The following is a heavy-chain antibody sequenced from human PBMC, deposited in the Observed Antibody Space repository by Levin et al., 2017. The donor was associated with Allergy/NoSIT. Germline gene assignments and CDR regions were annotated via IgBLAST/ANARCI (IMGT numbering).Heavy chain of an antibody. Sequence: PGGSLRLSCAASGFVFTNYALTWVRQPPGKGLEWVSGITGSGALKFYADSVEGRFTISRDNSKNTLYLQMDSLTAEDTAVYYYEKKWDDHGSGHYNNEWGQGTLVAVSS. CDR2: ITGSGALK. D-gene: IGHD3-10*01. V-gene: IGHV3-23*01. J-gene: IGHJ1*01. CDR3: EKKWDDHGSGHYNNE. CDR1: GFVFTNYA.